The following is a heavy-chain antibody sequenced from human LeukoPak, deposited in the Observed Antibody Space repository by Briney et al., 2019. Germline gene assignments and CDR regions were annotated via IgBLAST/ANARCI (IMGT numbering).Heavy chain of an antibody. CDR1: GFTFSSYA. Sequence: GGSLRLSCAASGFTFSSYAMSWVRQAPGKGLEWVSAISGSGGSTYYADSVKGRFTISRDNSKNTLYLQMNSLRAEDTAVYYCAKGYLAGSRSGWYRLPLNEAFDYWGQGTLVTVSS. D-gene: IGHD6-19*01. CDR3: AKGYLAGSRSGWYRLPLNEAFDY. CDR2: ISGSGGST. V-gene: IGHV3-23*01. J-gene: IGHJ4*02.